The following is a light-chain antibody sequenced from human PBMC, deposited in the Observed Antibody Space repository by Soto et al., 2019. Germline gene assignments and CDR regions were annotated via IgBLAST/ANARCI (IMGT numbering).Light chain of an antibody. CDR2: NVS. CDR3: QQYGASPET. CDR1: QSVSSAY. J-gene: IGKJ1*01. Sequence: EIVLTQSPGTLSLSPGERATLSCRASQSVSSAYLAWYQQKPGQAPRLLIYNVSRRATGIPDRFSGSGSGTDFTLTVSRLEPEDFAVYYCQQYGASPETFGQGTTGDIK. V-gene: IGKV3-20*01.